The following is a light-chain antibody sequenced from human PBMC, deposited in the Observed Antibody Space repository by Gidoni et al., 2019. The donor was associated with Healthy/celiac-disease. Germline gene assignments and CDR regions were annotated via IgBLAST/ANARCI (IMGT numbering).Light chain of an antibody. J-gene: IGKJ3*01. CDR2: GAS. CDR1: QSVSSSY. V-gene: IGKV3-20*01. Sequence: IVLTQSPGTLSLSPGERATLSCRASQSVSSSYLAWYQQKPGQAPRLLIYGASSRATGIPDRFSGSGSGTDFTLTISRLEPEDFAVYYCQQYGSSPQTFGPXTKVDIK. CDR3: QQYGSSPQT.